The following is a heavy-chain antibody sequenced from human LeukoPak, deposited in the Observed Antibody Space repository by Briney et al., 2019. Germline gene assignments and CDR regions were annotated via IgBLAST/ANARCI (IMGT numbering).Heavy chain of an antibody. Sequence: GGSLKLSCTASGFTFGDYSLGWVRQAPGKGLEWVGHIRSKAYGEATENAASVKGRFTISRDDSKSIAYLQMNSLKTEDTAVYYCARGDPGAYWGQGTLVTVSS. CDR2: IRSKAYGEAT. CDR3: ARGDPGAY. V-gene: IGHV3-49*04. J-gene: IGHJ4*02. CDR1: GFTFGDYS. D-gene: IGHD2-21*02.